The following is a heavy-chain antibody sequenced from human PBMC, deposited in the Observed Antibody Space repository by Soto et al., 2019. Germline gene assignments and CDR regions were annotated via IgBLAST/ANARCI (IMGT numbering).Heavy chain of an antibody. CDR1: GFTFSSYD. J-gene: IGHJ6*02. D-gene: IGHD3-10*01. Sequence: EVQLVESGGDLVQPGGSLRLSCAASGFTFSSYDMQWVRQVPGKGLEWVSSIGKGGDTYYADSVKGRFTISRENAKNSLYLQMSSLRVVDTAVYYCVRDPAGHGMDVWGQGTTVTVSS. CDR2: IGKGGDT. V-gene: IGHV3-13*01. CDR3: VRDPAGHGMDV.